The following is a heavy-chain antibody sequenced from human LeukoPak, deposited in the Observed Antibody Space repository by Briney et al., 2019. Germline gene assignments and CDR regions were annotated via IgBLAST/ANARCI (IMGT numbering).Heavy chain of an antibody. D-gene: IGHD6-13*01. CDR3: ARSRGSFWFDP. V-gene: IGHV3-30-3*01. CDR2: ISYDGSNK. Sequence: PGGSLRLSCAASGFTFSSYAMHWVRQAPGKGLEWVAVISYDGSNKYYADSVKGRFTISRDNSKNTLYLQMNSLRAEDTAVYYRARSRGSFWFDPWGQGTLVTVSS. J-gene: IGHJ5*02. CDR1: GFTFSSYA.